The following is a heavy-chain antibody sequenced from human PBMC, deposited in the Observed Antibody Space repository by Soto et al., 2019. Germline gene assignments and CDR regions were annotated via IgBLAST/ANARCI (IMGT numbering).Heavy chain of an antibody. V-gene: IGHV3-23*01. J-gene: IGHJ5*02. D-gene: IGHD2-21*01. CDR3: AKDAVYRDGLWLMDS. CDR1: GFTISTYA. CDR2: VTGSGRQI. Sequence: GGSLRLSCAASGFTISTYAMTWGRQAPGKGLECVSGVTGSGRQIYYADSVKGRFTISKDNSKNTLYLQMSSLREEDTALYYCAKDAVYRDGLWLMDSWGQGTLVTVSS.